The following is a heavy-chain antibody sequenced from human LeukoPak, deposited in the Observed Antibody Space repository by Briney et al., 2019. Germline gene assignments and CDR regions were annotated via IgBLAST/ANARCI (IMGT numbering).Heavy chain of an antibody. D-gene: IGHD1-14*01. V-gene: IGHV3-74*01. CDR3: ARSNQADDY. Sequence: GGSLRLSCAASGLTFSSYWMHWVRQVPGKGLVWVARINPGGSSITYADSVKGRFTISRDNAKNTLYLQMDSLKAEDTGVYYCARSNQADDYWGQGTLVTVSS. J-gene: IGHJ4*02. CDR2: INPGGSSI. CDR1: GLTFSSYW.